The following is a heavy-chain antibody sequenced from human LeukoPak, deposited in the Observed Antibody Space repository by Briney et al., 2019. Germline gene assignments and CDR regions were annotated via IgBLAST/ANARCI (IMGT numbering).Heavy chain of an antibody. J-gene: IGHJ5*02. Sequence: SETLSLTCTVSGGSISSYYWSWLRQPPGKGLEWIGYIYYSGSTNYNPSLKSRVTISVDTSKSQFSLKLSSVTAADTAVYYCARVGGDFWSGYSWFDPWGQGTLVTVAS. D-gene: IGHD3-3*01. V-gene: IGHV4-59*01. CDR3: ARVGGDFWSGYSWFDP. CDR1: GGSISSYY. CDR2: IYYSGST.